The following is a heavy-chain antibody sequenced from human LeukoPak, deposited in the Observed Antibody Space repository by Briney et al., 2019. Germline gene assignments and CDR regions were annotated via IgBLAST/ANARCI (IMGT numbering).Heavy chain of an antibody. Sequence: GGSLRLSCAASGSTFSSYAMYWVRQAPGKGLEWVSAISGSGGSTYYADSVKGRFTISRDNSKNTLYLQMNSLRAEDTAVYYCAKGGMGYSGSYYVGYWGQGTLVTVAS. CDR3: AKGGMGYSGSYYVGY. J-gene: IGHJ4*02. CDR2: ISGSGGST. CDR1: GSTFSSYA. V-gene: IGHV3-23*01. D-gene: IGHD1-26*01.